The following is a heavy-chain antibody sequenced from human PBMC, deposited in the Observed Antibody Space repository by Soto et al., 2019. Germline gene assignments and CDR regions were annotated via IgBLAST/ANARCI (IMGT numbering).Heavy chain of an antibody. Sequence: QVQLVESGGGVVQPGTSLRVSCAASGLTFSDYGMHWVRQAPGKGLEWVAVVSYDGRNKYYADFVKGRFTISRDNSKNPLYLQMNSLSGEDTAVYYCAKDHAERIRSGRPDCWGQGTLVTVSS. J-gene: IGHJ4*02. CDR3: AKDHAERIRSGRPDC. V-gene: IGHV3-30*18. CDR1: GLTFSDYG. CDR2: VSYDGRNK. D-gene: IGHD6-19*01.